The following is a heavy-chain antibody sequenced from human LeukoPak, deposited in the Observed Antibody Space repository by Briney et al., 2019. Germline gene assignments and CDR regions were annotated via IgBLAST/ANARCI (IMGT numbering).Heavy chain of an antibody. J-gene: IGHJ6*02. CDR2: IRDSGGNT. Sequence: GGALRLSCAASGFTFSSYAMSWVRQAPGKGLEWVSAIRDSGGNTYYADSVKGRFTISRDNSKNTLYLQMNSLRAEDTAAYYCAKTDCSSTSCYYYGMDVWGQGTTVTVSS. V-gene: IGHV3-23*01. D-gene: IGHD2-2*01. CDR3: AKTDCSSTSCYYYGMDV. CDR1: GFTFSSYA.